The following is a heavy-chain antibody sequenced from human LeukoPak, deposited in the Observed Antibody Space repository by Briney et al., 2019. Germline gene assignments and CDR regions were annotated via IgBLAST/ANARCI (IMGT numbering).Heavy chain of an antibody. Sequence: SETLSLTCTVSGGSISSYYWSWIRQPAGKGLEWIGRIHSSGSTNYSPFLKTRVTMSVDTSKNQLSLKLSSVTAAGTAVYYCARDRAIGSRKFGMDVWGQGTTVTVSS. V-gene: IGHV4-4*07. CDR3: ARDRAIGSRKFGMDV. CDR1: GGSISSYY. CDR2: IHSSGST. J-gene: IGHJ6*02. D-gene: IGHD3-10*01.